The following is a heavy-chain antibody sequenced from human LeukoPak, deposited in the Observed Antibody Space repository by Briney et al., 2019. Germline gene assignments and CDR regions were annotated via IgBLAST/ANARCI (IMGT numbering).Heavy chain of an antibody. CDR1: GGSISSGGYS. Sequence: SETLSLTCAVSGGSISSGGYSWSWIRQPPGKGLEWIGYIYHSGSTYYNPSFKSRVTISVDRSKNQFSLKLSSATAADTAVYYCARVVRGEEAFDIWGQGTMVTVSS. CDR2: IYHSGST. J-gene: IGHJ3*02. V-gene: IGHV4-30-2*01. CDR3: ARVVRGEEAFDI. D-gene: IGHD3-10*01.